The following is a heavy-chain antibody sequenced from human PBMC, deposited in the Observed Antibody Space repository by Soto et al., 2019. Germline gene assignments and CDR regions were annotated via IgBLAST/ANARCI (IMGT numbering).Heavy chain of an antibody. D-gene: IGHD2-21*02. CDR2: INHSGST. J-gene: IGHJ6*02. Sequence: SETLSLTCAVYGGSFSGYYWSWIRQPPGKGLEWIGEINHSGSTNYNPSLKSRVTISVDTSKNQFSLKLSSVTAADTAVYYCATQTAYCGGDCYYGEDYYYGMDGWGQGTTVTVSS. CDR3: ATQTAYCGGDCYYGEDYYYGMDG. CDR1: GGSFSGYY. V-gene: IGHV4-34*01.